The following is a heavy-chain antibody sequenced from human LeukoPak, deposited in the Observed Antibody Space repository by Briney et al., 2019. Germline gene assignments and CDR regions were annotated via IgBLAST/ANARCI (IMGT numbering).Heavy chain of an antibody. CDR1: GYTFTSYG. V-gene: IGHV1-18*01. Sequence: ASVKLSCKASGYTFTSYGISWVRQAPGQGLEWMGWISAYNGNTNYAQKLQGRVTMTTDTSTSTAYMELRNLRSDDTAVYYCARVQQLGPFDYWGQGTLVTVSS. CDR3: ARVQQLGPFDY. CDR2: ISAYNGNT. J-gene: IGHJ4*02. D-gene: IGHD6-13*01.